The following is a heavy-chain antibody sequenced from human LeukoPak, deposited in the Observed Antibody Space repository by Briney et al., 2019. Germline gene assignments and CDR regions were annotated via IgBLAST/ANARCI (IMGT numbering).Heavy chain of an antibody. Sequence: SETLSLTCTVSGGSISSYYWSWIRQPPGKRLEWIGYIYYSGSTNYNPSLKSRVTISVDTSKNQFSLKLSSVTAADTAVYYCARGCATCGYYSDEDHYYYMDVWGKGATVTASS. D-gene: IGHD3-3*01. CDR2: IYYSGST. J-gene: IGHJ6*03. CDR1: GGSISSYY. V-gene: IGHV4-59*01. CDR3: ARGCATCGYYSDEDHYYYMDV.